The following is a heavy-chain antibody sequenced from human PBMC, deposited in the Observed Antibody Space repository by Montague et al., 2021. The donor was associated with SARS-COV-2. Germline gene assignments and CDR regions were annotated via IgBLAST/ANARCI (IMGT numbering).Heavy chain of an antibody. Sequence: SETLSLTCTVSGGSISSSSNYWGRIRQPPGKGLEWIGNIYYSGSTYYNPSLKSRVTISVDTSKNQFSLKLSSVTAADTAVYYCASTYGGNLGYYYYYMDVWGKGTTVTVSS. CDR2: IYYSGST. CDR1: GGSISSSSNY. CDR3: ASTYGGNLGYYYYYMDV. D-gene: IGHD4-23*01. J-gene: IGHJ6*03. V-gene: IGHV4-39*07.